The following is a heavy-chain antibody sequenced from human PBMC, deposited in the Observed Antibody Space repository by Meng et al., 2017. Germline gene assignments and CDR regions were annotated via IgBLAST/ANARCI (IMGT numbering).Heavy chain of an antibody. CDR2: INHSGRT. CDR3: ARGRYFDWLSYRYYFDY. J-gene: IGHJ4*02. D-gene: IGHD3-9*01. CDR1: GGSVSGTY. Sequence: QVRLRAVGQGPCKPSETLSLTCAVYGGSVSGTYWSWIRQPPGKGLEWIGEINHSGRTNYNPSLKSRVTISVDTSKNQFSLKLSSVTAADTAVYYCARGRYFDWLSYRYYFDYWGQGALVTVSS. V-gene: IGHV4-34*01.